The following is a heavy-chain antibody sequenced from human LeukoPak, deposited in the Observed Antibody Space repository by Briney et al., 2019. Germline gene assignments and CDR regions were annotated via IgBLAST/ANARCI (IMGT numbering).Heavy chain of an antibody. J-gene: IGHJ5*02. Sequence: ASVKVSCKASGYTFTSYGISWVRQAPGQGLEWMGWINTNTGNPTYAQGFTGRFVFSSDTSVSTAYLQISSLKAEDTAVYYCARDRIAVASNWFDPWGQGTLVTVSS. V-gene: IGHV7-4-1*02. D-gene: IGHD6-19*01. CDR2: INTNTGNP. CDR3: ARDRIAVASNWFDP. CDR1: GYTFTSYG.